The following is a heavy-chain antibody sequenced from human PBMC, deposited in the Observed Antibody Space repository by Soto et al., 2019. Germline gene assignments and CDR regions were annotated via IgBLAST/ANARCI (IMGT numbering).Heavy chain of an antibody. CDR1: GYTFTNYW. D-gene: IGHD3-10*01. J-gene: IGHJ4*02. CDR3: ARRKFSSGPIDH. V-gene: IGHV5-51*03. CDR2: IYPGDSDT. Sequence: EVQLVQSGAEVKKPGESLKISCTGSGYTFTNYWIAWVRQMPGKGLEWMGMIYPGDSDTKDSPSFEGHVTMSVGKSMTTAYLQWSSLKASDIATYYCARRKFSSGPIDHWGQGTLVIVSS.